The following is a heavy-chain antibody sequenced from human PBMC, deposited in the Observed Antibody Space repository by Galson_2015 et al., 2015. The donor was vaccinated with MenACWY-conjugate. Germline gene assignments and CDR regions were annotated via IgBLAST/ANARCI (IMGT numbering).Heavy chain of an antibody. J-gene: IGHJ4*02. Sequence: SLRLSCAASGFTFSSYSMNWVRQAPGKGLEWVSSISSSSSYIYYADSVKGRFTISRDNAKNSLYLQMNSLRAEDTAVYYCARARWGGPSVGLNWGQGTLVTVSS. CDR2: ISSSSSYI. D-gene: IGHD3-16*01. CDR1: GFTFSSYS. CDR3: ARARWGGPSVGLN. V-gene: IGHV3-21*01.